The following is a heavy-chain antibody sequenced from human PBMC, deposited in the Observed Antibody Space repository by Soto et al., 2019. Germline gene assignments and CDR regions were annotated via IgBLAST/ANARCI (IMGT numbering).Heavy chain of an antibody. Sequence: QVQLMQSGAEVRKPGASVRLSCETSGYNFNQYYIHWVRQAPGQGLEWMGIINLRGGTTEYAHKFRGRVTVTGDTSTSTAYMELRSLRSEDTAIDFCARGPDDSDVPRWDYWGQGTLVTVSS. CDR2: INLRGGTT. CDR1: GYNFNQYY. CDR3: ARGPDDSDVPRWDY. D-gene: IGHD4-17*01. J-gene: IGHJ4*02. V-gene: IGHV1-46*02.